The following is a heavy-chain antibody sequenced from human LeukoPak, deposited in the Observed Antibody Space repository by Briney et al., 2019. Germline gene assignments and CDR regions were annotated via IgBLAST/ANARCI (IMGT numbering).Heavy chain of an antibody. J-gene: IGHJ4*02. CDR3: AREDYGDYRGENDY. CDR1: GYTFTGYY. D-gene: IGHD4-17*01. Sequence: ASVKVSCKASGYTFTGYYMHWVRQAPGQGLEWMGWINPNSGGTNYAQKFQGRVTMTRDTSISTAYMELSRLRSDDTAVYYCAREDYGDYRGENDYWGQGTLVTVSS. V-gene: IGHV1-2*02. CDR2: INPNSGGT.